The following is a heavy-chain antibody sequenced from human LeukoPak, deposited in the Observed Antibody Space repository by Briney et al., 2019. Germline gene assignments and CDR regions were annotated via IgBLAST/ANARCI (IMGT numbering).Heavy chain of an antibody. D-gene: IGHD1-1*01. CDR2: ISGSGGST. CDR1: GLTLSSYA. J-gene: IGHJ6*03. CDR3: ATTLLRASTYMDV. Sequence: PGGSLRLSCAASGLTLSSYAMSWVRQAPGKGLEWVSGISGSGGSTYYADSVKGRFTISRDNSKNTLYLKMNSLRAEDTAIYYCATTLLRASTYMDVWGKGTTVTVSS. V-gene: IGHV3-23*01.